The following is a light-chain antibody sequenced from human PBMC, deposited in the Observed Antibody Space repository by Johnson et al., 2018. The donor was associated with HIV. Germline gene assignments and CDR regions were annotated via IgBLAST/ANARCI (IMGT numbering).Light chain of an antibody. CDR1: SSNIGNNY. J-gene: IGLJ1*01. CDR3: GTWDSSLSAYV. Sequence: QSFLTQPPSVSAAPGQKVTISCSGSSSNIGNNYVSWYKQFPGTAPKLLMYENNKRPSGIPDRFSGSKSGTSATLGITGLQTGDEADYYCGTWDSSLSAYVFGTGTKVTVL. V-gene: IGLV1-51*02. CDR2: ENN.